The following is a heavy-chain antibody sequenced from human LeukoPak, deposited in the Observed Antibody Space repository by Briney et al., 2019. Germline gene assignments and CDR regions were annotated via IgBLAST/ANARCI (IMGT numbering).Heavy chain of an antibody. D-gene: IGHD3-3*01. CDR2: VHLDGRT. CDR3: AREGGFYRSLDY. V-gene: IGHV4-4*02. CDR1: GGSFINNNW. J-gene: IGHJ4*02. Sequence: SGTLSLTCGVSGGSFINNNWWTWVRPPPGKGLEWIGEVHLDGRTNYNPSLESRLTVSVDVSENQVSLKLTSVTAADTAVYYCAREGGFYRSLDYSGQGTLVTVSS.